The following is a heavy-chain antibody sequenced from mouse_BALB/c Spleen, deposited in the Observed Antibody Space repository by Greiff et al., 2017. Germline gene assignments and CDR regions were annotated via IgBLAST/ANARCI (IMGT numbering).Heavy chain of an antibody. CDR2: IHYSGST. V-gene: IGHV3-1*02. CDR1: GYSITSGYI. CDR3: ARRVTWYCAVGY. Sequence: EVKVVESGPDLVKPSQSLSLTCTASGYSITSGYIWYLVRQFPGNLLEWMGYIHYSGSTNYNPSLKSRISITRDTSKNQFFLQLNSVTTEDTATYYCARRVTWYCAVGYWGQGTSVTVSS. J-gene: IGHJ4*01. D-gene: IGHD2-13*01.